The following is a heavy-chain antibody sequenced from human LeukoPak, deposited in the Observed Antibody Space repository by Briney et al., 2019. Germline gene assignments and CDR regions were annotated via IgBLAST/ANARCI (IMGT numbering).Heavy chain of an antibody. Sequence: PGGSLRLSCAASGFTFSSYAMHWVRQAPGKGLEWVAVISYDGSNKYYADSVKGRFTISRDNSKNTLYLQMNSLRAEDTAVYYCARDQPLAAAQPNDAFDIWGQGTMVTVSS. J-gene: IGHJ3*02. V-gene: IGHV3-30-3*01. D-gene: IGHD6-13*01. CDR3: ARDQPLAAAQPNDAFDI. CDR1: GFTFSSYA. CDR2: ISYDGSNK.